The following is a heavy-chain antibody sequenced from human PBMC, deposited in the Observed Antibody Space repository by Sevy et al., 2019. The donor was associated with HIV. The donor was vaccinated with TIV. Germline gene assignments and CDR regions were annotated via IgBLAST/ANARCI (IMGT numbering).Heavy chain of an antibody. Sequence: GGSLRLSCAASGFTFSKYSMSWVRQPPGKGLEWVSTLSFGCGEINYADSVKGRFTISKDNSKSTVYLQMNNLRHEDTAVYYCAREGCTNRHDYWGQGTLVTVSS. V-gene: IGHV3-23*01. J-gene: IGHJ4*02. D-gene: IGHD2-8*01. CDR1: GFTFSKYS. CDR3: AREGCTNRHDY. CDR2: LSFGCGEI.